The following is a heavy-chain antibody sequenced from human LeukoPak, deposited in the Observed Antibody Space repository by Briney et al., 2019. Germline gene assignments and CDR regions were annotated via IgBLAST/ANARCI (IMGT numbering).Heavy chain of an antibody. CDR2: INAGNGNT. J-gene: IGHJ4*02. CDR3: ARDVYYDSSGYLFDY. D-gene: IGHD3-22*01. Sequence: ASVKVSCKASGYTFTSYAMHWVRQAPGQRLEWMGWINAGNGNTKYSQKLQGRVTITRDTSASTAYMELSSLRSEDTAVYYCARDVYYDSSGYLFDYWGQGTLVTVSS. V-gene: IGHV1-3*01. CDR1: GYTFTSYA.